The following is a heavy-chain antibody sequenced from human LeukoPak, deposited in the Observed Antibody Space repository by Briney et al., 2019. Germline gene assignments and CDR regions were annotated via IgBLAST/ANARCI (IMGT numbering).Heavy chain of an antibody. CDR2: IKQDGSEK. CDR3: ARDPYDSSDYFDY. J-gene: IGHJ4*02. Sequence: GGSLRLSWAASGFTFSSFWMSWVRQAPGKGREWVANIKQDGSEKYYVDSVKGRFTISRDNAKNSLYLQMNSLRAEDTAVYYCARDPYDSSDYFDYWGQGTLVTVSS. D-gene: IGHD3-22*01. V-gene: IGHV3-7*01. CDR1: GFTFSSFW.